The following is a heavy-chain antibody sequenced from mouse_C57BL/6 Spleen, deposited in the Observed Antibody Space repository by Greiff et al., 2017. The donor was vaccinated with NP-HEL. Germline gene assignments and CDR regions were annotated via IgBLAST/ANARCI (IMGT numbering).Heavy chain of an antibody. CDR3: ARGYYDYPAWFAY. D-gene: IGHD2-4*01. J-gene: IGHJ3*01. CDR1: GYTFTSYW. Sequence: VQLQQPGAELVKPGASVKMSCKASGYTFTSYWITWVKQRPGQGLEWIGDIYPGSGSTNYNEKFKSKATLTVDTSSSTAYMQLSSLTSEDSAVYYCARGYYDYPAWFAYWGQGTLVTVAA. CDR2: IYPGSGST. V-gene: IGHV1-55*01.